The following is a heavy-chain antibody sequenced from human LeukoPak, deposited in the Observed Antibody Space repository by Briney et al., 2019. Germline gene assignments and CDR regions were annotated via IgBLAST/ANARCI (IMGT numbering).Heavy chain of an antibody. CDR2: ISASGGST. CDR1: GFSFNTYG. J-gene: IGHJ4*02. CDR3: AKYVIQQLRSSGYDYFDY. D-gene: IGHD5-12*01. Sequence: GGSLRLSCAASGFSFNTYGMSWVRQAPGKGLEWVSGISASGGSTYYADSVKGRFTISRDNFKNTLYLQLNSLRAEDTAVYYCAKYVIQQLRSSGYDYFDYWGQGTLVTVSS. V-gene: IGHV3-23*01.